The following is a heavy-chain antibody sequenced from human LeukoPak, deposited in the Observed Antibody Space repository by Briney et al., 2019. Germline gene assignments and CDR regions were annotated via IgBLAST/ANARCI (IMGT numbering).Heavy chain of an antibody. J-gene: IGHJ6*03. CDR2: INPNSGGT. V-gene: IGHV1-2*02. CDR1: GYTFTGYY. D-gene: IGHD6-13*01. CDR3: ARASSWGIAAAGTNYYYYYMDV. Sequence: ASVKVSCKASGYTFTGYYMHWVRQAPGQGLEWMGWINPNSGGTNYAQKFQGRVTMTRDTSISTAYMELSRLRSDDTAVYYCARASSWGIAAAGTNYYYYYMDVWGKGTTVTVSS.